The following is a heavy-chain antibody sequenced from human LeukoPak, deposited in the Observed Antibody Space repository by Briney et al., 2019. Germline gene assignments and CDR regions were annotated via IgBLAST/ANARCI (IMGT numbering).Heavy chain of an antibody. Sequence: HPGGSLRLSCAASGFTFSSYAMSWVRQAPGKGLEWVSAISGSGGSTYYADSVKGRFTISRDNSKNTLYLQMNSLRAEDTAVYYCAKSDTYCSSTSSYRLGVDVWGQGTTVTVSS. CDR1: GFTFSSYA. V-gene: IGHV3-23*01. J-gene: IGHJ6*02. CDR3: AKSDTYCSSTSSYRLGVDV. CDR2: ISGSGGST. D-gene: IGHD2-2*01.